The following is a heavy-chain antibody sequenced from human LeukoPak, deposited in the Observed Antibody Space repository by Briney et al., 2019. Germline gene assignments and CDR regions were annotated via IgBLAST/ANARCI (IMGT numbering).Heavy chain of an antibody. CDR2: TSYDGTNK. D-gene: IGHD2/OR15-2a*01. CDR1: GFPFSSYG. J-gene: IGHJ6*02. Sequence: PGGSLRPSCAASGFPFSSYGMHWVRQAPGKGLEWVAVTSYDGTNKYYADSVKGRFTISRDNSKNTLYLQMNSLRAEDTAVYYCAKGYYDSTTNYYYYGMDVWGQGTAVTVSS. CDR3: AKGYYDSTTNYYYYGMDV. V-gene: IGHV3-30*18.